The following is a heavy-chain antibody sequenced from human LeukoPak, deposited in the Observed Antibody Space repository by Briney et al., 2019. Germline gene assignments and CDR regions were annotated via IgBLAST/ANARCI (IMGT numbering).Heavy chain of an antibody. Sequence: GGSLRLSCAASGFTFSDYYLSWIRQAPGKGLEWVSYISSSGSTIYYADSVKGRFTISRDNAKNSLYLQMNSLRAEDTAVYYCARMFDRSSTSCAFYFDYWGQGTLITVSS. CDR3: ARMFDRSSTSCAFYFDY. V-gene: IGHV3-11*04. CDR2: ISSSGSTI. CDR1: GFTFSDYY. J-gene: IGHJ4*02. D-gene: IGHD2-2*01.